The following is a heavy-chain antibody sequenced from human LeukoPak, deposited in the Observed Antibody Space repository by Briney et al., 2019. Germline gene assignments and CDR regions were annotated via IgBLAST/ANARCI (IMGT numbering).Heavy chain of an antibody. CDR2: IYYSGST. J-gene: IGHJ4*02. Sequence: PSQTLSLTCTVSGGSIGSGGYYWSWIRQPPGKGLEWIGYIYYSGSTNYNPSLKSRVTISVDTSKNQFSLKLSSVTAADTAVYYCATGRAAPNYWGQGTLVTVSS. D-gene: IGHD6-6*01. CDR3: ATGRAAPNY. V-gene: IGHV4-61*08. CDR1: GGSIGSGGYY.